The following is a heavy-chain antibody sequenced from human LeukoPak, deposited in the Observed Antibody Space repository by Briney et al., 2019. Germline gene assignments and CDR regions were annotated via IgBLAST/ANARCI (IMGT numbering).Heavy chain of an antibody. V-gene: IGHV1-2*02. D-gene: IGHD3-10*01. J-gene: IGHJ6*04. Sequence: ASVKVSRKASGYSFITYYIHWVRQAPGQGLEWMGWISPNSGDTKYAQKFQGRVTMTRDTSTSTIFLELSSLVADDTAMYYCARMVRGLDVWGKGTPVAISS. CDR3: ARMVRGLDV. CDR2: ISPNSGDT. CDR1: GYSFITYY.